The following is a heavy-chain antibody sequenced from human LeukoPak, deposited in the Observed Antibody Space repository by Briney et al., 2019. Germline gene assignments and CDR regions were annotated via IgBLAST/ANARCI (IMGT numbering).Heavy chain of an antibody. V-gene: IGHV3-48*04. J-gene: IGHJ3*02. Sequence: PWGSLRLSCAASGFTFSSYAMSWVRQAPGKGLAWVSYMSSGGSTISYADSVKGRFTISRDNDENSLYLQMNSLRVADTAVYYCARVLRGGNSGYTFDIWGQGTMVTVSS. CDR3: ARVLRGGNSGYTFDI. CDR1: GFTFSSYA. CDR2: MSSGGSTI. D-gene: IGHD4-23*01.